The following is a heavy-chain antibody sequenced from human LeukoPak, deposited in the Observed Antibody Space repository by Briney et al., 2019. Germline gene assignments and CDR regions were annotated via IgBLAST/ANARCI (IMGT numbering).Heavy chain of an antibody. Sequence: GESLKISCKGSGYSFTSYWIGWVRQMPGKGLEWMGIIYPGDSDTRYSPSFQGQVTISADKSISTAYLQWSSLKASDTAMYYCAGHKESYYEKDAFDIWGQGTMVTVSS. J-gene: IGHJ3*02. D-gene: IGHD3-16*01. V-gene: IGHV5-51*01. CDR2: IYPGDSDT. CDR1: GYSFTSYW. CDR3: AGHKESYYEKDAFDI.